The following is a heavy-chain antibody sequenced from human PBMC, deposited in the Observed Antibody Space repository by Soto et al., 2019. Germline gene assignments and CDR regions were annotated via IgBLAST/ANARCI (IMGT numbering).Heavy chain of an antibody. CDR3: ASDTNDGSGWYDVI. CDR2: ISAYNGNT. J-gene: IGHJ3*02. D-gene: IGHD6-19*01. V-gene: IGHV1-18*01. Sequence: ASVKVSCKASGYTFTSNGSRWVRQAPGQGLEWMGWISAYNGNTNYAQKLQGRVTMTTDTSTSTAYMELRSLRSDDTAVYYCASDTNDGSGWYDVIWGQGTMVTVSS. CDR1: GYTFTSNG.